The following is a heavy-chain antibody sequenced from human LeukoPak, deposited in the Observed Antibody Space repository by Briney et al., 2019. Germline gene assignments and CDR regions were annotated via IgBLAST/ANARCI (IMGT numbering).Heavy chain of an antibody. Sequence: SETLSLTCTVSGGSTSSSSYYWGWIRQPPGKGLEWIGSIYYSGSTYYNPSPKSLFTISVDTSKNQFSLKLSSVTAADTAVYSCARHSSGNFDYGGQGTLATVS. J-gene: IGHJ4*02. D-gene: IGHD6-19*01. CDR2: IYYSGST. V-gene: IGHV4-39*01. CDR1: GGSTSSSSYY. CDR3: ARHSSGNFDY.